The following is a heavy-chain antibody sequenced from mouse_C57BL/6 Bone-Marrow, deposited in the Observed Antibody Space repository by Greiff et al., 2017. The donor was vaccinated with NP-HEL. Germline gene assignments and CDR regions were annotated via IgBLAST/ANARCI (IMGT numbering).Heavy chain of an antibody. CDR3: ARSFITTGPGAMDY. Sequence: LVESGAELVRPGTSVKVSCKASGYAFTNYLIEWVKQRPGQGLEWIGVINPGSGGTNYNEKFKGKATLTADKSSSTAYMQLSSLTSEDSAVYFCARSFITTGPGAMDYWGQGTSVTVSS. D-gene: IGHD1-1*01. V-gene: IGHV1-54*01. CDR2: INPGSGGT. J-gene: IGHJ4*01. CDR1: GYAFTNYL.